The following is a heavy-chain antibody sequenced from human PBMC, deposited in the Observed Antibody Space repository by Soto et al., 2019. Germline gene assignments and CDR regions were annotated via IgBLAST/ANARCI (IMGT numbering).Heavy chain of an antibody. CDR2: INSSGRA. D-gene: IGHD3-3*02. CDR1: GVSITSSASY. J-gene: IGHJ6*02. V-gene: IGHV4-30-4*01. CDR3: ASFSTLGKDYGVDV. Sequence: QVQLQESGPGLVKPSQTLSLTCSVSGVSITSSASYWSLIRQPPGKGLEWLGYINSSGRAYYIPSMKSRVSISIDTSKNQSALRLTSVTVEYPAVYFCASFSTLGKDYGVDVWGQGTTVTVSS.